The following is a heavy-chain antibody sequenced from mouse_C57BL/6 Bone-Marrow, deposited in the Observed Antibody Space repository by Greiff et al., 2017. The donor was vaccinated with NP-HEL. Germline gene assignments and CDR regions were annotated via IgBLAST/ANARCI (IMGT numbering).Heavy chain of an antibody. V-gene: IGHV6-6*01. CDR1: GFTFSDAW. CDR2: IRNKANNHAT. CDR3: TRRAVVATEYFDV. D-gene: IGHD1-1*01. Sequence: EVQRVESGGGLVQPGGSMKLSCAASGFTFSDAWMDWVRQSPEKGLEWVAEIRNKANNHATYYAVSVKGRFTISRDDSKSRVYLQMNSLRAEDTGIYYGTRRAVVATEYFDVWGTGTTVTVSS. J-gene: IGHJ1*03.